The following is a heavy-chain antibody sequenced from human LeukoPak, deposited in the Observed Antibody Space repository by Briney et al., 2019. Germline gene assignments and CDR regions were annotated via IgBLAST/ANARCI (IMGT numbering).Heavy chain of an antibody. Sequence: PGGSLSLSCAAPGLIFSGYYMGWIRQAPGKGLEWVSYITSSGSMIYYADSVRDRFTISRDNAKHSLCVELDSLRAEDKAIYYCARVSGYCSSNSCYPYYFDYWGRGPLVTVSS. CDR2: ITSSGSMI. CDR3: ARVSGYCSSNSCYPYYFDY. CDR1: GLIFSGYY. J-gene: IGHJ4*02. V-gene: IGHV3-11*01. D-gene: IGHD2-2*01.